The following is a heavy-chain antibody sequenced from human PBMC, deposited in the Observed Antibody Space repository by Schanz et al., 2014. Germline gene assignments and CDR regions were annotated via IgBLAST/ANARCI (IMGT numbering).Heavy chain of an antibody. D-gene: IGHD6-6*01. Sequence: QVVLMESGGGVVRPGRSVRLSCVASGFTFRSHGMHWVRQAPGKGLEWVAHISFDGGKTYYADSVKGRFTISRDNTKNTLFLQMNNLSPEETAMSSCARVGRDYISSSVLDSLHYWGQGSLVTVS. CDR1: GFTFRSHG. CDR2: ISFDGGKT. J-gene: IGHJ4*02. CDR3: ARVGRDYISSSVLDSLHY. V-gene: IGHV3-30*04.